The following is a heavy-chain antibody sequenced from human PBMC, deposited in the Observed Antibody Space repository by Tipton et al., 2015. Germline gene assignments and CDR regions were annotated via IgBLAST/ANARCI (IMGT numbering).Heavy chain of an antibody. CDR3: ARARTNGYYPDAFDI. J-gene: IGHJ3*02. Sequence: SLRLSCAASGFTFNTFSMNWVRQAPGKGLEWVSSIRSYSTDIYYTDSLKGRFTISSDNAKNSLYLQMNSLRAEDTAVYYCARARTNGYYPDAFDIWGQGTMVTVSS. CDR1: GFTFNTFS. D-gene: IGHD2-8*01. V-gene: IGHV3-21*01. CDR2: IRSYSTDI.